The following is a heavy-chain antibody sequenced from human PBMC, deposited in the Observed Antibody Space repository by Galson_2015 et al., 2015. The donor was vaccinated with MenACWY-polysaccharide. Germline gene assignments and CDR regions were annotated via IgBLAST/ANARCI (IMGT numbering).Heavy chain of an antibody. CDR2: IIPILGNT. CDR1: GGTFNSYN. J-gene: IGHJ3*02. Sequence: SVKVSCKASGGTFNSYNIYWVRHAPGQGLEWMGRIIPILGNTNYAQKFQGRVTITADKSTNTVYMELSSLRSEDTAIYYRARDKGILQLDVFDIWGQGTLVTVSS. V-gene: IGHV1-69*08. CDR3: ARDKGILQLDVFDI. D-gene: IGHD4-11*01.